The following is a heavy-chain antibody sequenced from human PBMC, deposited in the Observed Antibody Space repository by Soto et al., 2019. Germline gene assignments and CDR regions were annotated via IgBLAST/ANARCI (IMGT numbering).Heavy chain of an antibody. D-gene: IGHD3-10*01. CDR1: GFTFSSYP. J-gene: IGHJ4*02. Sequence: EVQLVESGGGLVQPGGSLRLSCAASGFTFSSYPMHWVRQAPGKGLESVSAISSNGGSTYYANSVKGRFTVSRDNSKNPLYLQMGSLRAEDMAVYYCARDYYGSGSYLFGYWGQGTLVTVSS. CDR3: ARDYYGSGSYLFGY. V-gene: IGHV3-64*01. CDR2: ISSNGGST.